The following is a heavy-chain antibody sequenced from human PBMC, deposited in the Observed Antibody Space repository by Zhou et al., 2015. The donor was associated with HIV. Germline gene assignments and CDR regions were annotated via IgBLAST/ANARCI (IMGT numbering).Heavy chain of an antibody. V-gene: IGHV1-69*08. CDR1: GGTFSSYT. D-gene: IGHD3-10*01. CDR3: AREDYYGSGSYYKTRY. J-gene: IGHJ4*02. CDR2: IIPILGIA. Sequence: QVQLVQSGAEVKKPGSSVKVSCKASGGTFSSYTISWVRQAPGQGLEWMGRIIPILGIANYAQKFQGRVTITADKSTSTAYMELSSLRSEDTAVYYCAREDYYGSGSYYKTRYWGQGTLVTVSS.